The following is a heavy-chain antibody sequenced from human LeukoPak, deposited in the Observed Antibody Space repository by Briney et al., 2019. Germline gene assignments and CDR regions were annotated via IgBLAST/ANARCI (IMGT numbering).Heavy chain of an antibody. CDR2: IKSKTDGGTT. Sequence: GGSLRLSCAASGFTFSNAWMSWVRQAPGKGLEWVGRIKSKTDGGTTDYAAPVKGRFAISRDDSKNTLYLQMNSLKTEDTAVYYCTTRHGYSYGYYFDYWGQGTLVTVSS. D-gene: IGHD5-18*01. CDR3: TTRHGYSYGYYFDY. V-gene: IGHV3-15*01. J-gene: IGHJ4*02. CDR1: GFTFSNAW.